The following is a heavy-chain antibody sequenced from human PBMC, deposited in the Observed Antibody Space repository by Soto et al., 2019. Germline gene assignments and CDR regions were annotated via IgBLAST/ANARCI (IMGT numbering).Heavy chain of an antibody. V-gene: IGHV5-51*01. Sequence: GESLKISCKGSGYSFTSYWIGWVRQMPGKGLEWMGIIYPGDSDIRYSPSFQGQVTISADKSISTAYLQWSSLKASDTAMYYCARAMVRGKNYYGVDVWGQGTTVTVSS. J-gene: IGHJ6*02. CDR1: GYSFTSYW. CDR2: IYPGDSDI. D-gene: IGHD3-10*01. CDR3: ARAMVRGKNYYGVDV.